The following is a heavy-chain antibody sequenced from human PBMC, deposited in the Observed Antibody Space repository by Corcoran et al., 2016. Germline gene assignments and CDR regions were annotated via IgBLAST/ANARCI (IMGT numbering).Heavy chain of an antibody. D-gene: IGHD6-19*01. CDR3: TRGGPTIGWYYYFDF. CDR1: GGTFSNYA. V-gene: IGHV1-69*01. Sequence: QEQLEQSGAEVKKPGSSVKVSCKASGGTFSNYAISWVRQAPGQGLEWLGGIIPISGRTDYAQKFQDRVTITADESRTTIYMDLNSLRSEDTAVYYCTRGGPTIGWYYYFDFWGQGTQVTVPS. J-gene: IGHJ4*02. CDR2: IIPISGRT.